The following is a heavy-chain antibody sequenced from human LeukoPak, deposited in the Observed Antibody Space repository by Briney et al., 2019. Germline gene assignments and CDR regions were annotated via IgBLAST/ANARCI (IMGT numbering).Heavy chain of an antibody. CDR3: ARGGSSTSHYHDAFDI. J-gene: IGHJ3*02. V-gene: IGHV1-8*01. Sequence: ASVKVSCKASGYASNSYDINWVRQATGQGLEWMGWMNPISGNTGYAQKFQGRVTMTRSTSITTAYMELSGLGSEDTAMYYCARGGSSTSHYHDAFDIWGQGTMVTVSS. CDR1: GYASNSYD. D-gene: IGHD6-13*01. CDR2: MNPISGNT.